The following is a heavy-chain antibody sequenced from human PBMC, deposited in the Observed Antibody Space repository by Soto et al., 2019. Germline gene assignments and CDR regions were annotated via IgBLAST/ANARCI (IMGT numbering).Heavy chain of an antibody. CDR2: IYSGGST. J-gene: IGHJ1*01. CDR1: GFTDSSNY. CDR3: ARDRVESGYPEYFQH. D-gene: IGHD3-22*01. Sequence: EVQLVESGGGLIQPGGSLRLSCAASGFTDSSNYMSWVRQAPGKGLEWVSVIYSGGSTYYADSVKGRFTISRDNSKTTLYRQRNSLRAEDTAVYYCARDRVESGYPEYFQHWGQGTLVTVSS. V-gene: IGHV3-53*01.